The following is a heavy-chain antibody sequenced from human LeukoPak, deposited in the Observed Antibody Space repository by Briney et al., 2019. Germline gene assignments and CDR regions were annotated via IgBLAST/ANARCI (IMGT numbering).Heavy chain of an antibody. CDR1: GYTFTGYY. D-gene: IGHD3-22*01. CDR2: FDPEDGET. CDR3: ATLPNDSSGYWASAAFDI. Sequence: WASVKVSCKASGYTFTGYYMHWVRQAPGKGLEWMGGFDPEDGETIYAQKFQGRVTMTEDTSTDTAYMELSSLRSEDTAVYYCATLPNDSSGYWASAAFDIWGQGTMVTISS. J-gene: IGHJ3*02. V-gene: IGHV1-24*01.